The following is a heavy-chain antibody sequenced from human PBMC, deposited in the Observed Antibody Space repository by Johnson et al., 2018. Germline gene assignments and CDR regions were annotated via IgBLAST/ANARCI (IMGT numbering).Heavy chain of an antibody. J-gene: IGHJ1*01. CDR1: GFTFSAYG. Sequence: SFAASGFTFSAYGIHWVRRAPGKGLEWVAVISYDGSNRFYADSVKGRFTISRDNSKNTLYLQMSSLRAEDTAMYYCARDYFDWFKGPFQHWGQGTLVTVSS. CDR3: ARDYFDWFKGPFQH. D-gene: IGHD3-9*01. CDR2: ISYDGSNR. V-gene: IGHV3-30*03.